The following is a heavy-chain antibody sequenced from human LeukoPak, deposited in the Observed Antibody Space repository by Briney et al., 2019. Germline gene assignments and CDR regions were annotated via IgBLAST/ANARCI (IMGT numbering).Heavy chain of an antibody. CDR1: GFTFDDYG. Sequence: GGSLRLSCAASGFTFDDYGMSWVRQAPGKGLEWVSGINWNGGSTGYADSVKGRFTISRDNARSSLYLQLNSLRAEDTAVYYCAKAGNSGSYADYWGQGTLVTVSS. CDR2: INWNGGST. J-gene: IGHJ4*02. D-gene: IGHD1-26*01. V-gene: IGHV3-20*04. CDR3: AKAGNSGSYADY.